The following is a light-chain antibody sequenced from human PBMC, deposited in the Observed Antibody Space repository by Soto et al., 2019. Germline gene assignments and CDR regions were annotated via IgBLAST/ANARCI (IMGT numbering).Light chain of an antibody. CDR2: GAS. J-gene: IGKJ1*01. CDR1: QSVNIY. CDR3: LQYGSSPRT. Sequence: EIVLTQSPGTLSLSPGERATLYCRASQSVNIYLAWYQQKPGQAPRLLIYGASNRATGIPDRFSGSGSGTDFTLTISGLEPDDLAVYYCLQYGSSPRTFGRGTKVDIK. V-gene: IGKV3-20*01.